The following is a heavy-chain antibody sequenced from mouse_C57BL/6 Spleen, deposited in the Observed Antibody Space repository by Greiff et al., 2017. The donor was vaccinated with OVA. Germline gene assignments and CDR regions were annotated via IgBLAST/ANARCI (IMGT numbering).Heavy chain of an antibody. D-gene: IGHD2-4*01. Sequence: VQLQQPGAELVKPGASVKMSCKASGYTFTSYGLTWVKQSPGQGLEWIGDIYPGSGSTNSNEKFRSKATLTVDTSSSTAYMQLSSLTSEDAAVYYCARRGVYDDDVLYAMDYWGQGTSVTVSS. CDR3: ARRGVYDDDVLYAMDY. CDR1: GYTFTSYG. J-gene: IGHJ4*01. CDR2: IYPGSGST. V-gene: IGHV1-55*01.